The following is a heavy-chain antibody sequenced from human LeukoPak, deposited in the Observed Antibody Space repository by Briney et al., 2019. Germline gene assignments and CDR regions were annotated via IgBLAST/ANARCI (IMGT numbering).Heavy chain of an antibody. D-gene: IGHD1-26*01. CDR2: IHYSGST. Sequence: SETLSLTCTVSGDSVSNYFWSWIRQPPGKGLEWIGYIHYSGSTKYNPSLSSRLTISVDTSKNQFSLKLSSVTAADTAVYYCARYSGTYYHYWGQGTLVAVSS. V-gene: IGHV4-59*02. CDR3: ARYSGTYYHY. J-gene: IGHJ4*02. CDR1: GDSVSNYF.